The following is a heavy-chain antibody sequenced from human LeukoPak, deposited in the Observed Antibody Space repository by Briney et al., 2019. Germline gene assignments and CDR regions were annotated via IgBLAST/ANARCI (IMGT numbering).Heavy chain of an antibody. CDR3: GSGTGAYWLHFDS. D-gene: IGHD1-1*01. CDR2: ISWNSGSL. J-gene: IGHJ4*02. CDR1: GFSFDDYA. V-gene: IGHV3-9*01. Sequence: GGSLRLSCEASGFSFDDYAMPCVRQAPGKGLEWVSGISWNSGSLDYAESVKGRFTISRDNAKNTLYLQMKSLGPEGTAFYYCGSGTGAYWLHFDSWGQGTLVTVSS.